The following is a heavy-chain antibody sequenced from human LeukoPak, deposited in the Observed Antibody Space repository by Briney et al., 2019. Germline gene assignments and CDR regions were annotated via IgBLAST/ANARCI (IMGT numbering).Heavy chain of an antibody. CDR2: INSDGSST. CDR3: AQLGDSQGGYFDY. J-gene: IGHJ4*02. Sequence: GGSLRLSCAASGFTFSSYWMHWVRQAPGKGLVWVSRINSDGSSTSYADSVKGRFTISRDNSKNTLYLQMNSLRAEDTAVYYCAQLGDSQGGYFDYWGQGTLVTVSS. V-gene: IGHV3-74*01. CDR1: GFTFSSYW. D-gene: IGHD3-10*01.